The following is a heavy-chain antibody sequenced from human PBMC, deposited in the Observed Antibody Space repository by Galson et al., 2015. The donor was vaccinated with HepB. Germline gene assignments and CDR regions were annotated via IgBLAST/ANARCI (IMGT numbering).Heavy chain of an antibody. CDR1: GFTFSSYA. Sequence: SLRLSCAASGFTFSSYAMSWVRQAPGKGLEGVSDINSSGGSTYYAESVKGRFTISRDNSKNTLYLQMSSLRAEDTAVYYCAKAASGYWYFDPWGRGTLVTVSS. J-gene: IGHJ2*01. D-gene: IGHD3-3*01. V-gene: IGHV3-23*01. CDR3: AKAASGYWYFDP. CDR2: INSSGGST.